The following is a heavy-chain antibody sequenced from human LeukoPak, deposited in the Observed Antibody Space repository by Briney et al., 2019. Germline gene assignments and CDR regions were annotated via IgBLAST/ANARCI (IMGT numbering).Heavy chain of an antibody. J-gene: IGHJ4*02. V-gene: IGHV4-39*01. Sequence: PSETLSLTCTVSGGSIGSGSYYWGWIRQPPGKGLEWIGSVYYSGSTYYNPSLKSRVTMSTDTSRNQFSLKLSSVTAADTAVYYCGRTYDILTGYYSFDYWGQGTLVTVSS. CDR1: GGSIGSGSYY. D-gene: IGHD3-9*01. CDR3: GRTYDILTGYYSFDY. CDR2: VYYSGST.